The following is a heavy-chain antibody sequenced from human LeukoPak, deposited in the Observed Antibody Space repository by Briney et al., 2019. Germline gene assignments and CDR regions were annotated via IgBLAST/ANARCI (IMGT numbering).Heavy chain of an antibody. V-gene: IGHV4-34*01. Sequence: SETLSLTCAVYSGSFSGNYWTWIRQPPGKGLEWIGEINHSGSTNYNPSLKSRVTISVDTSKNRFSLKLSSVTAADTAVYYCARAPAAAGTIDYWGQGTLVTVSS. CDR1: SGSFSGNY. CDR3: ARAPAAAGTIDY. CDR2: INHSGST. J-gene: IGHJ4*02. D-gene: IGHD6-13*01.